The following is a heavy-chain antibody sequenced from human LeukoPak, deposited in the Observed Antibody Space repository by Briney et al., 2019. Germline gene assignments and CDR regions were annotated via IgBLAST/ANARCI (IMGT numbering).Heavy chain of an antibody. V-gene: IGHV3-33*01. CDR1: GFTFSSYG. D-gene: IGHD2-2*01. Sequence: GGSLRLSCAASGFTFSSYGMHWVRQAPGKGLEWVAVIWYDGSNKYYADSVKGRFTISRDNSMNTLYLQMNSLRAEDTAVYYCARDAYQLPTFYYYYYMDVWGKGTTVTVSS. CDR2: IWYDGSNK. J-gene: IGHJ6*03. CDR3: ARDAYQLPTFYYYYYMDV.